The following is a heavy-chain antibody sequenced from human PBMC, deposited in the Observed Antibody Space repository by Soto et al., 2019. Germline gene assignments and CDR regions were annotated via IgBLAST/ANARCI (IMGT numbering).Heavy chain of an antibody. Sequence: PGGSLRLSCAASGFTFSSYAMHWVRQAPGKGLEWVAVISYDGSNKYYADSVKGRFTISRDNSKNTLYLQMNSLRAEDTAVYYCARDQTLLWFGELLHWGQGTLVTVSS. J-gene: IGHJ4*02. CDR2: ISYDGSNK. CDR3: ARDQTLLWFGELLH. D-gene: IGHD3-10*01. CDR1: GFTFSSYA. V-gene: IGHV3-30-3*01.